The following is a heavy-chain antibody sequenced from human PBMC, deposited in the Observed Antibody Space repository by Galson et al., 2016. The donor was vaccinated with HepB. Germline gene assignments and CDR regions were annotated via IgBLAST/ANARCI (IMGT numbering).Heavy chain of an antibody. Sequence: SETLSLTCTVSGDSFGDYDWNWIRQSPGKGLQWIGHIHYSGRSYCIPSLNSRVTMSLDTPKKQFSLNMASVTAADAAVYYCARRRAMGSSRDYSESYWLDAWGQGIRVTVSS. J-gene: IGHJ5*02. CDR3: ARRRAMGSSRDYSESYWLDA. D-gene: IGHD4-17*01. CDR2: IHYSGRS. V-gene: IGHV4-59*08. CDR1: GDSFGDYD.